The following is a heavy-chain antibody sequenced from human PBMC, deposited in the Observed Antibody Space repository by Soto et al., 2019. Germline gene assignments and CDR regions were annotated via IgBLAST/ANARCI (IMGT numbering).Heavy chain of an antibody. V-gene: IGHV1-18*01. J-gene: IGHJ4*02. D-gene: IGHD3-3*01. CDR3: ARDLFVGFDY. Sequence: QVQLVQSGAEVKKPGTSVKVSCKASGYTFTSSGLSWVRQAPGQGLEWMGWINAHNGNRKYAQKLQGRVTMTTDTSTSRAYMELRRLRCDDTAVYYCARDLFVGFDYWGQGTLVTVS. CDR2: INAHNGNR. CDR1: GYTFTSSG.